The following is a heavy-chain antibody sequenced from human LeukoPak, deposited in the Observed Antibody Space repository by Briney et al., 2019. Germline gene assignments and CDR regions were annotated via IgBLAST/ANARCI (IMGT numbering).Heavy chain of an antibody. Sequence: SVTVSCKASGFTFTSSAVQWVRQARGQRLEWIGWIVVGSGNTNYAQKFQERVTITRDMSTSTAYMELSSLRSEDTAVYYCAASPDYYDSSGYSYYFDYWGQGTLVTVSS. CDR1: GFTFTSSA. CDR3: AASPDYYDSSGYSYYFDY. J-gene: IGHJ4*02. V-gene: IGHV1-58*01. D-gene: IGHD3-22*01. CDR2: IVVGSGNT.